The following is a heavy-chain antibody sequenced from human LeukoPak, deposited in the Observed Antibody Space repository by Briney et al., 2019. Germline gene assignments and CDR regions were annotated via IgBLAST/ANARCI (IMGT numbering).Heavy chain of an antibody. CDR1: GFTFSSYG. CDR2: ISGSGGST. J-gene: IGHJ3*02. CDR3: AKDMRYDILTGYYAKGAFDI. D-gene: IGHD3-9*01. Sequence: GGSLRLSCAASGFTFSSYGMSWVRQAPGKGLEWVSAISGSGGSTYYADSVKGRFTISRDNSKNTLYLQMNSLRAEDTAVYYCAKDMRYDILTGYYAKGAFDIWGQGTMVTVSS. V-gene: IGHV3-23*01.